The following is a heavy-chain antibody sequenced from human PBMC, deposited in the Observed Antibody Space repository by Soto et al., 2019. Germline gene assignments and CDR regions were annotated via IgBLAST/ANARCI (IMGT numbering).Heavy chain of an antibody. V-gene: IGHV4-59*08. CDR1: GISITSSY. CDR3: ARGRLWFGP. CDR2: ISDRGDI. J-gene: IGHJ5*02. Sequence: SETLSLTCTVSGISITSSYWNWFRQSPGKGLEWIGQISDRGDINYNPPLESRVAISTDTSKNQVSLTLTAVNAADTAVYFCARGRLWFGPWGQGTLVTVSS.